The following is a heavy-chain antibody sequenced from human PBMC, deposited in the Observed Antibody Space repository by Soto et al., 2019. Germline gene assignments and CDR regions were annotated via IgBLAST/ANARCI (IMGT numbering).Heavy chain of an antibody. CDR3: ARGPYYGSGSSSEGYCSGGSCYSDYYYYYMDV. CDR2: IIPILGIA. D-gene: IGHD2-15*01. J-gene: IGHJ6*03. Sequence: ASVKVSCKASGGTFSSYTISWVRQAPGQGLEWMGRIIPILGIANYAQKFQGRVTITADKSTSTAYMELSSLRSEDTAWYYCARGPYYGSGSSSEGYCSGGSCYSDYYYYYMDVWGKGTTVTVSS. CDR1: GGTFSSYT. V-gene: IGHV1-69*02.